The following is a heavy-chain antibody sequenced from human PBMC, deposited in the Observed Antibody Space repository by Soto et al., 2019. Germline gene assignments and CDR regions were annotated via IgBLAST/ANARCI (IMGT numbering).Heavy chain of an antibody. CDR1: GFTFNNYA. Sequence: GGSLRLSCAASGFTFNNYAMNWVRQAPGKGLEWVSAISGSGGTTYYTDSVKGRFTISRDNSKNTLYLQMNSLGAEDTAVYYCAKDRATVTPDWFDPWGQGTLVTVSS. D-gene: IGHD4-17*01. CDR3: AKDRATVTPDWFDP. CDR2: ISGSGGTT. V-gene: IGHV3-23*01. J-gene: IGHJ5*02.